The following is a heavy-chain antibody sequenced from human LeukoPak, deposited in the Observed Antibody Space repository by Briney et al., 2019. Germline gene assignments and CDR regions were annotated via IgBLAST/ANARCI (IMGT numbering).Heavy chain of an antibody. CDR3: ARAGIITMVRGVRDYYYYYYMDV. J-gene: IGHJ6*03. Sequence: SETLSLTCTVSGGSISSYYWSWIRQPAGKGLEWIGRIYTSGSTNYNPSLKSRVTMSVDTSKNQFSLKLSSVTAADTAVYYCARAGIITMVRGVRDYYYYYYMDVWGKGTTVTVSS. CDR1: GGSISSYY. V-gene: IGHV4-4*07. D-gene: IGHD3-10*01. CDR2: IYTSGST.